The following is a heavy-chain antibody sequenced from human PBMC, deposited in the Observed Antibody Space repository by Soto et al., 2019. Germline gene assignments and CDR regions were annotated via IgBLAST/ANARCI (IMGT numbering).Heavy chain of an antibody. V-gene: IGHV4-59*12. CDR1: GGSISSYY. D-gene: IGHD2-8*02. J-gene: IGHJ4*02. CDR2: IYYSGST. Sequence: PSETLSLTCTVSGGSISSYYWSWIRQPPGKGLEWIGYIYYSGSTNYNPSHKSRVTISVDTSKNQFSLKLTSVTAADTAVYYCARDKITGLFDYWGQGTLVTVSS. CDR3: ARDKITGLFDY.